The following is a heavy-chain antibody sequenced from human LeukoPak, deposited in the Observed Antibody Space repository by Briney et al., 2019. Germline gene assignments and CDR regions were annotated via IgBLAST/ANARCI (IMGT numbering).Heavy chain of an antibody. CDR3: ARSDDYGDYLVDAFDI. D-gene: IGHD4-17*01. Sequence: SGGSLRLSCAASGSTFSSYSMNWVRQAPGKGLEWVSVIYSGGSTYYADSVKGRFTISRDNSKNTLYLQMNSLRAEDTAVYYCARSDDYGDYLVDAFDIWGQGTMVTVSS. J-gene: IGHJ3*02. V-gene: IGHV3-66*02. CDR2: IYSGGST. CDR1: GSTFSSYS.